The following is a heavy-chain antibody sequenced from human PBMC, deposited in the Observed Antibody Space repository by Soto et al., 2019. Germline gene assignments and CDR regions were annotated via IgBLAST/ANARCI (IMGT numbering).Heavy chain of an antibody. D-gene: IGHD5-18*01. CDR1: VVSVTRTSFY. CDR3: VRDSALSYAYEM. CDR2: FHYGGRT. V-gene: IGHV4-61*01. J-gene: IGHJ1*01. Sequence: SETLSLTCTFSVVSVTRTSFYCSWIRQAPGKGLEWIGYFHYGGRTNYNPSLKSRVNISVDTAKNQFSLQLTSVTAADTAVYFCVRDSALSYAYEMWGQGSLVRVS.